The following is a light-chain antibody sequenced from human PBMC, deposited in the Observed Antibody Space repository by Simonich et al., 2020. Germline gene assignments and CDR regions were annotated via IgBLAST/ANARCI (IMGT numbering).Light chain of an antibody. CDR2: KAS. CDR3: QQYNSYSET. V-gene: IGKV1-5*03. J-gene: IGKJ1*01. Sequence: DIQMTQSPSTLSASVGDRVTITCRASQSISSWVGWYQQKPGKAPKLLIYKASSLESGVPSRFSGSGSGTEFTLTISSLQPDDFATYYCQQYNSYSETFGQGTKVEIK. CDR1: QSISSW.